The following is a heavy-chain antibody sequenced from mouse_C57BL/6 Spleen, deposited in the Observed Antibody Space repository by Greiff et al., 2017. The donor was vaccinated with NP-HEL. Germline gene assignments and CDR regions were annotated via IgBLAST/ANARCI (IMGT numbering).Heavy chain of an antibody. J-gene: IGHJ3*01. D-gene: IGHD4-1*01. Sequence: QVQLQQPGAELVRPGTSVKLSCKASGYTFTSYWMHWVKQSPGQGLEWIGVIDPSESYTNYNQKFKGKATLTVDTSSSTAYMQLSSLTSEDSAVYYCARDTQLTGTAWFAYWGQGTLVTVSA. CDR1: GYTFTSYW. V-gene: IGHV1-59*01. CDR3: ARDTQLTGTAWFAY. CDR2: IDPSESYT.